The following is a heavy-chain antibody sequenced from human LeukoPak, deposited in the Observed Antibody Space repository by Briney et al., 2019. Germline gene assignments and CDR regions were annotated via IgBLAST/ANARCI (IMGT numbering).Heavy chain of an antibody. CDR2: IKPNSGVT. D-gene: IGHD2-21*02. J-gene: IGHJ5*02. CDR3: ARPTHCGSDCYFNFDH. CDR1: GHTFATYF. V-gene: IGHV1-2*02. Sequence: GASVKVSCKTSGHTFATYFMHWVRQAPGQGLEWMGYIKPNSGVTNYAQKFRSRVTMTWDTSISTAYIELSGLTSDDTAIYYCARPTHCGSDCYFNFDHWGQGTLVTVSS.